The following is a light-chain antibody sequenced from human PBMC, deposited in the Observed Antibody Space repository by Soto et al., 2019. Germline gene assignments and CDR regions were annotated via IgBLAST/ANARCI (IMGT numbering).Light chain of an antibody. CDR1: QAMSTY. CDR3: QQLNGYQLA. CDR2: SAS. J-gene: IGKJ4*01. Sequence: DIQLTQSPSFLSASVGDTVTITCRASQAMSTYLAWYQQKPGKVPKLLIRSASTLQSGVPPSFSGGGAGTELTLPISTLQPDDSGIYYCQQLNGYQLAFGGGTNVEIK. V-gene: IGKV1-9*01.